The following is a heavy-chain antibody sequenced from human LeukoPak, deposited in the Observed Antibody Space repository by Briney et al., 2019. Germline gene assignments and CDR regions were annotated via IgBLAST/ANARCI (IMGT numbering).Heavy chain of an antibody. CDR2: IYYSGST. CDR3: ARGLLDGYTHPAAFDI. J-gene: IGHJ3*02. V-gene: IGHV4-59*01. D-gene: IGHD5-24*01. Sequence: PSETLSFTCTGSGDSICSYYWSWIRQPPGKGLEWIGYIYYSGSTNYNPSLKSRVTISIDTSKNQFSLKLSSVTAADTAVYYCARGLLDGYTHPAAFDIWGQGTMVTVSS. CDR1: GDSICSYY.